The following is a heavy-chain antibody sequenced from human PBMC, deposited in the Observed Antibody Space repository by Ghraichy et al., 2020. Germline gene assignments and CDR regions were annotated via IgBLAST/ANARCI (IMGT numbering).Heavy chain of an antibody. V-gene: IGHV1-69*13. CDR1: GGTFSSYA. J-gene: IGHJ4*02. CDR2: IIPIFGTA. Sequence: SVKVSCKASGGTFSSYAISWVRQAPGQGLEWMGGIIPIFGTANYAQKFQGRVTITADESTSTAYMELSSLRSEDTAVYYCARAERRAGFLGFGELLLDYWGQGTLVTVSS. D-gene: IGHD3-10*01. CDR3: ARAERRAGFLGFGELLLDY.